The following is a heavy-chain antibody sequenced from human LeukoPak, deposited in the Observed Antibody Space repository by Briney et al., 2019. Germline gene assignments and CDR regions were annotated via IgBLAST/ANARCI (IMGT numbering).Heavy chain of an antibody. V-gene: IGHV3-48*04. J-gene: IGHJ6*04. CDR2: MDSSGSTI. CDR1: GFTFSSYS. Sequence: GGSLRLSCAASGFTFSSYSMNWIRQAPGKGLEWVSYMDSSGSTIYYADSVKGRFTISRDNAKNSLYLQMNSLRAEDTAVYYCAELGITMIGGVWGKGTTVTISS. D-gene: IGHD3-10*02. CDR3: AELGITMIGGV.